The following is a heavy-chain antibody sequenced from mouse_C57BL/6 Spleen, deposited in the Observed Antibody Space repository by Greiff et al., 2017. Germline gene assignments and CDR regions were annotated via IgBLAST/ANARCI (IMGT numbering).Heavy chain of an antibody. J-gene: IGHJ3*01. CDR1: GYTFTSYW. CDR2: IDPSDSYT. Sequence: VKLQQPGAELVMPGASVKLSCKASGYTFTSYWMHWVKQRPGQGLEWIGEIDPSDSYTNYNQKFKGKSTLTVDKSSSTAYMQLSSLTSEDSAVYYCARQGYYDYDEGTWFAYWGQGTLVTVSA. CDR3: ARQGYYDYDEGTWFAY. V-gene: IGHV1-69*01. D-gene: IGHD2-4*01.